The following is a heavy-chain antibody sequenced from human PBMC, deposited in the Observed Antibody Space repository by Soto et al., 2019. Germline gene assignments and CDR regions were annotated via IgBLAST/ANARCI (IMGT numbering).Heavy chain of an antibody. D-gene: IGHD5-18*01. J-gene: IGHJ4*02. CDR2: IIPIFGTA. CDR3: ASETATGAEYYLDY. V-gene: IGHV1-69*01. CDR1: GGTFSSYA. Sequence: QVQLVQSGAEVNKPGSSVTVSCQASGGTFSSYAISWVRQSPGQGLEWMGGIIPIFGTANYAQKFQGRVTITADESTSTAYMELSSLRSEDTAVYYCASETATGAEYYLDYWGQGTLVTVSS.